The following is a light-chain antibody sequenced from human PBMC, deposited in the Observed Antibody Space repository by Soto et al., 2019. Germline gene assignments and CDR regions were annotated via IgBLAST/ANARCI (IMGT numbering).Light chain of an antibody. CDR2: EAS. Sequence: DIQMTQSPSSLSASVGDRVTITCQASQSISKDVNWYQQKPRKAPKLLMYEASNLETGVPSRFSGSGSQTYFTFTISSLQPEDIATYYCQQYYYLPYTFGQGTKLQI. J-gene: IGKJ2*01. V-gene: IGKV1-33*01. CDR3: QQYYYLPYT. CDR1: QSISKD.